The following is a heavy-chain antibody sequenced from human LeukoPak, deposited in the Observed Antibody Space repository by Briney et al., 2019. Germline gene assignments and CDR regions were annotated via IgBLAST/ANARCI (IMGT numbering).Heavy chain of an antibody. CDR3: ASTKRWFDP. Sequence: SETLSLTCAVYGGSFSGYYWSWIRQPPGKGLEWTGEINHSGSTNYNPSLKSRVTISVDTSKNQFSLRLSSVTAADTAVYYCASTKRWFDPWGQGTLVTVSS. J-gene: IGHJ5*02. CDR2: INHSGST. V-gene: IGHV4-34*01. CDR1: GGSFSGYY. D-gene: IGHD3-3*01.